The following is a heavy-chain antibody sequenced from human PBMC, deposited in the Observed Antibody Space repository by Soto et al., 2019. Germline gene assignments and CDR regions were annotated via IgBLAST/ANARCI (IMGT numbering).Heavy chain of an antibody. J-gene: IGHJ6*03. CDR2: INPSGGST. CDR1: GYTFTSYY. Sequence: ASVKVSCKASGYTFTSYYMHWVRQAPGQGLEWMGIINPSGGSTSYAQKFQGRVTMTRDTSTSTVYMELSSLRCEDTAVYYCAIWLDYRYYSYSMHVRGKAPTVTVSS. D-gene: IGHD3-10*01. CDR3: AIWLDYRYYSYSMHV. V-gene: IGHV1-46*03.